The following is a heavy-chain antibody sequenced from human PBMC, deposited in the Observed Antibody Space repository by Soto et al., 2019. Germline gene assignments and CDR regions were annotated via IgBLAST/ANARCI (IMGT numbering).Heavy chain of an antibody. CDR3: ARGKYGDYYYYYMDV. CDR1: GGSISSYY. D-gene: IGHD4-17*01. V-gene: IGHV4-59*01. CDR2: IYYSGST. Sequence: QVQLQESGPGLVKPSETLSLTCTVSGGSISSYYWSWIRQPPGKGLEWIGYIYYSGSTNYNPSLKSRVTISVDTSKNHFSLKLSSVTAADTAVYYCARGKYGDYYYYYMDVWGKGTTVTVSS. J-gene: IGHJ6*03.